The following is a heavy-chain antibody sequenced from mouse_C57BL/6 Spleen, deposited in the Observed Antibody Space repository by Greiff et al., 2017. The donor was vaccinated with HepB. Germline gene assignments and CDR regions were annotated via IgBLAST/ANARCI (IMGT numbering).Heavy chain of an antibody. CDR1: GYAFTNYL. Sequence: QVQLQQSGAELVRPGTSVKVSCKASGYAFTNYLIEWVKQRPGQGLEWIGVINPGSGGTNYNEKFKGKATLTADKSSSTAYMQLSSLTSEDSAVYFCARVLRCYAMDYWGQGTSVTVSS. J-gene: IGHJ4*01. CDR3: ARVLRCYAMDY. CDR2: INPGSGGT. V-gene: IGHV1-54*01.